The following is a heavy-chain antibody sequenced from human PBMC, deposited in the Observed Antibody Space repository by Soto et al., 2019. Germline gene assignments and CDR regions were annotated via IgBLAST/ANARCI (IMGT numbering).Heavy chain of an antibody. CDR3: ARESSSGSTTY. D-gene: IGHD3-3*01. J-gene: IGHJ4*02. V-gene: IGHV4-59*11. CDR2: IYYSGST. CDR1: GVSISSHY. Sequence: PPETLYLTSTIPGVSISSHYWSWIRQPPGKGLEWIGYIYYSGSTNYNPSLKSRVTISVDTSKNQFSLKLSSVTAADTAGYYCARESSSGSTTYWGQGTLVTVS.